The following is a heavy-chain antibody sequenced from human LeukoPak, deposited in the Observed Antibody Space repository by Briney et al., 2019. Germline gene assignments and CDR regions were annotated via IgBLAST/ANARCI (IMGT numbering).Heavy chain of an antibody. CDR2: ISGSGGST. CDR3: AKDRGLWFGEPGDYFDY. D-gene: IGHD3-10*01. Sequence: GGSLRLSCAASGFTFSSYAMSWVRQAPGKGLEWVSAISGSGGSTYYADSVKGRFTISRDNSMNTLYLQMNSLRAEDTAVYYCAKDRGLWFGEPGDYFDYWGQGTLVTVSS. V-gene: IGHV3-23*01. J-gene: IGHJ4*02. CDR1: GFTFSSYA.